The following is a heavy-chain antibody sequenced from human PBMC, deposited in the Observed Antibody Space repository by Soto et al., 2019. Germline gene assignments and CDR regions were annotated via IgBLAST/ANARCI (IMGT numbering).Heavy chain of an antibody. V-gene: IGHV2-5*02. J-gene: IGHJ4*02. CDR2: IYWDDDK. CDR3: AHEGMAYDY. CDR1: GFSLSTSGVD. Sequence: QITLKESGPTLVKPTQTLTLTCTFSGFSLSTSGVDVGWIRQPPGKALEWLALIYWDDDKRYRPSLKSRRTITKETSKTQVVLTMTNMDPVDTATYYCAHEGMAYDYWGQGTLVTVSS.